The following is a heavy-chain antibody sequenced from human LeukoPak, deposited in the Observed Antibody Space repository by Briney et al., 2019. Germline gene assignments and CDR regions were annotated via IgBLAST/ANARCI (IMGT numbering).Heavy chain of an antibody. V-gene: IGHV3-23*01. D-gene: IGHD1-14*01. J-gene: IGHJ4*02. CDR1: EFPFSVYA. CDR2: IDASGSDT. CDR3: ADYRKPQGLDY. Sequence: PGGSLRLSCEVSEFPFSVYAMAWVRQAPGQGVEGVSAIDASGSDTYYTDSVKGRFTISRDNYKNTVYLQMNSLRVEDTAVYYCADYRKPQGLDYWGQGTLVTVSS.